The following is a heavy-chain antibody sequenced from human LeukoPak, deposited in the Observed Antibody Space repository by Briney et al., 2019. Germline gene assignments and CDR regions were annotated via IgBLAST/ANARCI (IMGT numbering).Heavy chain of an antibody. D-gene: IGHD6-13*01. CDR3: ATTAYSSRNY. V-gene: IGHV3-23*01. Sequence: DPGGSLRLSCAASGFTFSSYAMGWVHQAPGKGLEWVSSISGRDGSTYYTDSVKGRFTISRDNSKNTLYLHMNSLRAEDTAVYYCATTAYSSRNYWGQGTLVTVSS. J-gene: IGHJ4*02. CDR1: GFTFSSYA. CDR2: ISGRDGST.